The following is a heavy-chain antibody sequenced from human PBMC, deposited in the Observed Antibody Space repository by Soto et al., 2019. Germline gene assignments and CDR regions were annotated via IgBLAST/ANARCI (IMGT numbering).Heavy chain of an antibody. CDR1: GFSLSHIRVG. Sequence: SGPTLVNPTETLTLTCTVSGFSLSHIRVGVGWIRQPPGKALEWLAHVFSNDAESYSPSLKGRLTISRDTFRSQVVLTMTNVDPVDTATYFCARIERYSTYEYFDFWGQGTLVTVSS. J-gene: IGHJ4*02. V-gene: IGHV2-26*01. CDR3: ARIERYSTYEYFDF. CDR2: VFSNDAE. D-gene: IGHD5-12*01.